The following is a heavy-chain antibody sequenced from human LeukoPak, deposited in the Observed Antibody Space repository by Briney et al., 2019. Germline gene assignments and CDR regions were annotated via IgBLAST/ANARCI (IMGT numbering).Heavy chain of an antibody. CDR2: INPNSGAP. J-gene: IGHJ4*02. D-gene: IGHD6-13*01. CDR1: GYTFIDYY. V-gene: IGHV1-2*02. CDR3: ARFVRSSWETFDH. Sequence: EASVKVSCKSSGYTFIDYYIRWVRQAPGQGLEWMGWINPNSGAPNYAQKFQGGVTMTRDTSISTVYMELSSLRSDDTAVYYCARFVRSSWETFDHWGQGTLVTVSS.